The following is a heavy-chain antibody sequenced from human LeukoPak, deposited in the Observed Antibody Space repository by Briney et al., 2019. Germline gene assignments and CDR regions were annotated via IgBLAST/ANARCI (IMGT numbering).Heavy chain of an antibody. Sequence: SETLSLTCTVSGGSISSGGYYWSWIRQHPGKGLEWIGYIYYSGSTYYNPSLKSRVTISVDTSKNQFSLKLSSVTAADTAVYYCASYYYDSSGYVYLDPWGQGTLVIDSS. D-gene: IGHD3-22*01. CDR2: IYYSGST. V-gene: IGHV4-31*03. J-gene: IGHJ5*02. CDR3: ASYYYDSSGYVYLDP. CDR1: GGSISSGGYY.